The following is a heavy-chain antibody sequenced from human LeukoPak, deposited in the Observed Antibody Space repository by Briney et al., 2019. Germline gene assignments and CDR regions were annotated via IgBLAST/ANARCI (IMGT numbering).Heavy chain of an antibody. CDR1: GFTVSSNY. J-gene: IGHJ4*02. V-gene: IGHV4-30-4*08. CDR3: ARAEPSSSTTFDY. Sequence: LRLSCAASGFTVSSNYMSWVRQPPGKGLEWIGYIYYSGSTYYNPSLKSRVTISVDTSKNQFSLKLSSVTAADTAVYYCARAEPSSSTTFDYWGQGTLVTVSS. CDR2: IYYSGST. D-gene: IGHD2-2*01.